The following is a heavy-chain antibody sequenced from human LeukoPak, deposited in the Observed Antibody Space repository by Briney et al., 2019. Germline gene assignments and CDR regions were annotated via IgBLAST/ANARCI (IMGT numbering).Heavy chain of an antibody. CDR1: GGTFSSYA. Sequence: ASVKVSCKASGGTFSSYAISWVRQAPGQGLEWMGGIIPIFGTANYARKFQGRVTITADESTSTAYMELSSLRSEDTAVYYCARSGLVVVAATGGWFDPWGQGTLVTVSS. CDR3: ARSGLVVVAATGGWFDP. V-gene: IGHV1-69*13. CDR2: IIPIFGTA. J-gene: IGHJ5*02. D-gene: IGHD2-15*01.